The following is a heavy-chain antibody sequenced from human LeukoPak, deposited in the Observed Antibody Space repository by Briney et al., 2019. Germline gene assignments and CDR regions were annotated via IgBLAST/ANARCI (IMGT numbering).Heavy chain of an antibody. D-gene: IGHD2-15*01. J-gene: IGHJ4*02. CDR1: GYTFTSSG. CDR2: ISAYNGNT. Sequence: ASVKVSCKASGYTFTSSGISWARQAPGQGLEWMGWISAYNGNTNYAQKLQGRVTMTTDTSTSTAYMELRSLRSDDTAVYYCASSYCSGGSCPGDFDYWGQGTLVTVSS. CDR3: ASSYCSGGSCPGDFDY. V-gene: IGHV1-18*01.